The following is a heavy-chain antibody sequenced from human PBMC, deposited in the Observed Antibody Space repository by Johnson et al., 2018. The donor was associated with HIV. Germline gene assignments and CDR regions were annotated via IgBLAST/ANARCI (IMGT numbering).Heavy chain of an antibody. V-gene: IGHV3-23*04. CDR1: GFTFSSYA. J-gene: IGHJ3*02. D-gene: IGHD2-21*01. CDR2: ISGSGGST. CDR3: ARDTGCGEPYDI. Sequence: VQLVESGGGVVQPGRSLRLSCAASGFTFSSYAMHWVRQAPGKGLEWVSSISGSGGSTFYADSVKGRFTISRDNSKNTMYLQMNSLTGEDTAVYYCARDTGCGEPYDIWGQGTMVTVSS.